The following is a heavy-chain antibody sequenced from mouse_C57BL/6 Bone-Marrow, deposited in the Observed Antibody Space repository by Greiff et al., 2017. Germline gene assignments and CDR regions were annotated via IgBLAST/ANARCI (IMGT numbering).Heavy chain of an antibody. CDR1: GFNIQDDY. J-gene: IGHJ2*01. CDR2: IDPENGDT. Sequence: EVQLQQSGAELVRPGASVKLSCTASGFNIQDDYMHWVKQRPEQGLEWIGWIDPENGDTEYASKFQGKATITADTSSNTAYLQLSSLTSEDTAVYYCTTYYGSVDYWGQGTTHTVSS. D-gene: IGHD1-1*01. CDR3: TTYYGSVDY. V-gene: IGHV14-4*01.